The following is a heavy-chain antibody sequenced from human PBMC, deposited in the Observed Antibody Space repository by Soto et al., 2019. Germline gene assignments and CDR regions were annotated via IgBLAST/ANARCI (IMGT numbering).Heavy chain of an antibody. J-gene: IGHJ5*02. V-gene: IGHV3-33*01. D-gene: IGHD3-3*01. CDR3: ARDSRPAGRYYDFIRAPNWFDP. Sequence: PGGSLRLSCAASGFTFSSYGMHWVRQAPGKGLEWVAVIWYDGSNKYYADSVKGRFTISRDNSKNTLYLQMNSLRAEDTAVYYCARDSRPAGRYYDFIRAPNWFDPWGQGTLVTVSS. CDR1: GFTFSSYG. CDR2: IWYDGSNK.